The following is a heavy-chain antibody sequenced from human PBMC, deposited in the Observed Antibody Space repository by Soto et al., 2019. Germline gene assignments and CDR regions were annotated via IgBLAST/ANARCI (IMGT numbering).Heavy chain of an antibody. Sequence: QVQLQESGPGLVKPSETLSLTCTVSGGSISSYYWSWIRQPPGKGLEWIGYIYYSGSTNYNPSLKSRGAISVDTSKNQFSLKLSSVTAADTAVYYCARLTMVRGGQVFDYWGQGTLVTVSS. CDR2: IYYSGST. D-gene: IGHD3-10*01. CDR1: GGSISSYY. CDR3: ARLTMVRGGQVFDY. J-gene: IGHJ4*02. V-gene: IGHV4-59*08.